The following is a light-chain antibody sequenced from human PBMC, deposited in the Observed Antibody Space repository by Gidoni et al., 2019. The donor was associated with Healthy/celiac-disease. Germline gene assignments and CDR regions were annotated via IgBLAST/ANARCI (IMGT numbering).Light chain of an antibody. CDR3: GTWDSSLSAWV. CDR1: SSNMGNNY. V-gene: IGLV1-51*01. Sequence: QSVLTQPPSVSAAPGQKVTISCSGSSSNMGNNYVSWYQQIPGTAPKLLIYDNNKRPSGMPDRFSGSKSGTSATLGITGLQTGDEAEYYCGTWDSSLSAWVFGGGTKLTVL. CDR2: DNN. J-gene: IGLJ3*02.